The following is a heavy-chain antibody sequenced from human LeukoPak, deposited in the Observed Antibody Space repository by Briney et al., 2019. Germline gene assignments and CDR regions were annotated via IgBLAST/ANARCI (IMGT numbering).Heavy chain of an antibody. CDR1: GGSFRGYY. CDR2: INHSGST. D-gene: IGHD2-2*01. CDR3: ASRRPDIVVVPAAKRSYYYYYMDV. J-gene: IGHJ6*03. V-gene: IGHV4-34*01. Sequence: SETLSLTXAVYGGSFRGYYWSWIRQPPGKGLEWIGEINHSGSTNYNPSLKSRVTISVDTSKNQFSLKLSSVTAADTAVYYCASRRPDIVVVPAAKRSYYYYYMDVWGKGTMVTVSS.